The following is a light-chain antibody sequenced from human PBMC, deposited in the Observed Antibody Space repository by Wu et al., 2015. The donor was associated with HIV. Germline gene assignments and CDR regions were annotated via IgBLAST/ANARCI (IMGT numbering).Light chain of an antibody. V-gene: IGKV1-39*01. J-gene: IGKJ1*01. CDR2: DAS. Sequence: DIQMTQSPSSLSASIGDRVTITCRASQRISTSLNWFQQKEGKAPKLLIYDASSLQGGVPSRFSGSGSGTDFTLTISSLQPEDSASYFCQQTYTILWTFGQGTRVEI. CDR1: QRISTS. CDR3: QQTYTILWT.